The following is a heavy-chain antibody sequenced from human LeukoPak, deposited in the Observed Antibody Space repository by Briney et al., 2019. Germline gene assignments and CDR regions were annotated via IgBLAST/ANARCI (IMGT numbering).Heavy chain of an antibody. V-gene: IGHV3-74*01. Sequence: GGSLRLSCAASAFTFSSYWMHWVRQAPGKGLVWVSRIHSDGSSTSYADSVKGRFTISRDNAKNTLYLQVNSLRAEDTAVYYCARSFRYYDSSGPFDYWGQGTLVTVSS. J-gene: IGHJ4*02. D-gene: IGHD3-22*01. CDR3: ARSFRYYDSSGPFDY. CDR2: IHSDGSST. CDR1: AFTFSSYW.